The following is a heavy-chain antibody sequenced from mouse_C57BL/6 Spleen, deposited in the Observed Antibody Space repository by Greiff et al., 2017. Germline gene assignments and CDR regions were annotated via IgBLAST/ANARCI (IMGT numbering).Heavy chain of an antibody. CDR1: GYAFSSYW. D-gene: IGHD2-5*01. Sequence: VQLVESGAELVKPGASVKLSCKASGYAFSSYWMNWVKQRPGKGLEWIGQIYPGDGDTNYNGKFKGKATLTADKSSSTAYMHLSILTSEDSAVYCCARAGSNPFAYWGQGTLVTVSA. V-gene: IGHV1-80*01. CDR3: ARAGSNPFAY. J-gene: IGHJ3*01. CDR2: IYPGDGDT.